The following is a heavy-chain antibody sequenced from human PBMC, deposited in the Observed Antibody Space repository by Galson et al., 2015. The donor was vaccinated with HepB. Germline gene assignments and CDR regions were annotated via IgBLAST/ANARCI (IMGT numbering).Heavy chain of an antibody. Sequence: SLRLSCAASGFTFSSYSMNWVRQAPGKGLEWVSYISSSSSTIYYADSVKGRFTISRDNAKNSLYLQMNSLRDEDTAVYYCARDPYGSGSYYNHFDYWGQGTLVTVSS. CDR3: ARDPYGSGSYYNHFDY. J-gene: IGHJ4*02. CDR1: GFTFSSYS. CDR2: ISSSSSTI. V-gene: IGHV3-48*02. D-gene: IGHD3-10*01.